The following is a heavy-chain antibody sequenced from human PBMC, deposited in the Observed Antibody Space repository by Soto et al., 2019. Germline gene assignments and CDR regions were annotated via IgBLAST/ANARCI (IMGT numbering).Heavy chain of an antibody. CDR2: INPNSGGT. Sequence: QVQLVQSGAEVKKPGASVNVSCKASGYTFTGYYMHWVRQAPGQGLEWMGWINPNSGGTNYAQKSQGWVTLTRDTSISTAYMELSRLRSDDAAVYYWARGISELCFIDYWGQGTLVTVSS. J-gene: IGHJ4*02. CDR3: ARGISELCFIDY. V-gene: IGHV1-2*04. CDR1: GYTFTGYY. D-gene: IGHD2-15*01.